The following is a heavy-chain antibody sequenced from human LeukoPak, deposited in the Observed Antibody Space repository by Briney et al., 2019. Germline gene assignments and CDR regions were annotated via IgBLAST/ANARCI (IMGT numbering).Heavy chain of an antibody. CDR3: AELGITMIGGV. D-gene: IGHD3-10*02. CDR1: VFTFSSYS. Sequence: GGSLRLACAPSVFTFSSYSMGWVRQAPGKGLEWVSSISSSSSYIYYADSVKGRFTISRDNAKNSLYLQMNSLRAEDTAVYYCAELGITMIGGVWGKGTTVTISS. V-gene: IGHV3-21*01. J-gene: IGHJ6*04. CDR2: ISSSSSYI.